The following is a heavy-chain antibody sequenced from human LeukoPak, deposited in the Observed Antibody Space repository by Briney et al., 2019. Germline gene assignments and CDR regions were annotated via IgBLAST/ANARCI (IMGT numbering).Heavy chain of an antibody. Sequence: SETLSLTCAVYGGSFSGYYWSWIRQPPGKGLEWIGEINHSGSTNYNPSLKSRVTISVDTSKNQFSLKLSSVTAADMAVYYCARRGLWLRYWGQGTLVTVSS. V-gene: IGHV4-34*01. CDR1: GGSFSGYY. CDR2: INHSGST. D-gene: IGHD5-12*01. J-gene: IGHJ4*02. CDR3: ARRGLWLRY.